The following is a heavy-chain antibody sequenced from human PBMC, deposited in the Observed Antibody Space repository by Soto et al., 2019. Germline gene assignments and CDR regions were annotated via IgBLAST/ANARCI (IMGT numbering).Heavy chain of an antibody. J-gene: IGHJ4*02. D-gene: IGHD2-2*01. CDR1: GGSFSGYY. CDR2: INHSGST. V-gene: IGHV4-34*02. CDR3: ARGLLGGAAI. Sequence: QVQLQQWGAGLLKPSETLSLTCAVYGGSFSGYYWSWIRQPPGKGLEWIGEINHSGSTNYNPSLTRRVTISVDTSKNQFSLKLSSVTAAETAVYYCARGLLGGAAIWGQGTLVTVSS.